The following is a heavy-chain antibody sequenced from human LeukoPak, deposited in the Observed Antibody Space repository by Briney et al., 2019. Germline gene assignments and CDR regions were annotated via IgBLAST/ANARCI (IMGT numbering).Heavy chain of an antibody. Sequence: SETMSLTCSVSGGSISGFYWSWIRQPAGKGLEWIGRIYPSGGTNYNPSLKSRVTMSTDTSKNQFSLKLRSVTAADTAVYYCAREYGDLDYWGQGTLVTVSS. V-gene: IGHV4-4*07. CDR2: IYPSGGT. D-gene: IGHD4-17*01. J-gene: IGHJ4*02. CDR3: AREYGDLDY. CDR1: GGSISGFY.